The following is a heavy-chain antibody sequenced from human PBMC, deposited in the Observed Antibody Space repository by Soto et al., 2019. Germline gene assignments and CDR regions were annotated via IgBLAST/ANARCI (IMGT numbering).Heavy chain of an antibody. D-gene: IGHD6-13*01. CDR1: GFSFSSYA. J-gene: IGHJ5*01. V-gene: IGHV3-23*01. CDR2: ISGSGDDS. Sequence: EVQLLEAGGDVVHPGGSLRLSCTASGFSFSSYALNWVRQAPGKGLEWIAGISGSGDDSYYAGSVKGRSPISRDNSKNTLYLPINSLRPDDTAVYYCARGGIPASGPVCTWFVLLGQGTLVTVSS. CDR3: ARGGIPASGPVCTWFVL.